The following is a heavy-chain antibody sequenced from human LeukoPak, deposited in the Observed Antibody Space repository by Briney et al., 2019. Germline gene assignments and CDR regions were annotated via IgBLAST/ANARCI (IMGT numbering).Heavy chain of an antibody. J-gene: IGHJ4*02. Sequence: GGSLRLSCAASGFTFSSYWMSWVRQAPGKGLEWVANIKKDGSEKYYVDSVKGRFTISRDNAKNSLNLQMNSLRAEDTAVYYCARDFPYYYDISGYYQDYWGQGTLVTVSS. CDR2: IKKDGSEK. CDR3: ARDFPYYYDISGYYQDY. D-gene: IGHD3-22*01. CDR1: GFTFSSYW. V-gene: IGHV3-7*01.